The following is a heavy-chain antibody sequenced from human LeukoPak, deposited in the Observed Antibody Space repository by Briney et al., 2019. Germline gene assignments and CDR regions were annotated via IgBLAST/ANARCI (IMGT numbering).Heavy chain of an antibody. V-gene: IGHV4-59*01. CDR2: IHYTGST. CDR1: GGSISGYF. CDR3: ARAGPRRDGYNVDY. J-gene: IGHJ4*02. Sequence: SETLSLTCTVSGGSISGYFWSWIRQSPGEGLEWIGYIHYTGSTNYNPSLKSRVTISVDTSKNQFSLKLSSVSAADTAVYYCARAGPRRDGYNVDYWGQGTLVTVSS. D-gene: IGHD5-24*01.